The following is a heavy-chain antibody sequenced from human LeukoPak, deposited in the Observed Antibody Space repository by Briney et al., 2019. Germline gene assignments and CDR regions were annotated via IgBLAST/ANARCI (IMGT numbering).Heavy chain of an antibody. J-gene: IGHJ3*02. Sequence: SETLSLTCTVSGGSISSYYWSWIRQPPGKGLERIGYIYYSGSTNYNPSLKSRVTISVDTSKNQFSLKLSSVTAADTAVYYCARQGGGGYCSGGSCLDAFDIWGQGTMVTVSS. CDR3: ARQGGGGYCSGGSCLDAFDI. D-gene: IGHD2-15*01. CDR1: GGSISSYY. CDR2: IYYSGST. V-gene: IGHV4-59*08.